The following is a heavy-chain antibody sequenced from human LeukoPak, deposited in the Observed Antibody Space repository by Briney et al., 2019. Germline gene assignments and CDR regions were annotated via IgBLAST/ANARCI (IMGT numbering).Heavy chain of an antibody. Sequence: GGSLRLPCSASGFIFRNYWMHWVRQAPGKGPVWVSRINDDGKLVTYADSVKGRFTISRDSAKDTVFLQMHSLRVEDTGVYYCVRGLGDVWGKGTLVTVSS. CDR2: INDDGKLV. V-gene: IGHV3-74*01. J-gene: IGHJ6*04. D-gene: IGHD4-11*01. CDR3: VRGLGDV. CDR1: GFIFRNYW.